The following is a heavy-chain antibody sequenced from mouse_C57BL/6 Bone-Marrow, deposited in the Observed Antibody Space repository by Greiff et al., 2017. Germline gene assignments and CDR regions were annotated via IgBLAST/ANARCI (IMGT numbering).Heavy chain of an antibody. J-gene: IGHJ4*01. V-gene: IGHV14-4*01. D-gene: IGHD2-4*01. CDR1: GFNIKDDY. CDR3: TLYDYAYYDAMDY. CDR2: IDPEDGDT. Sequence: EVQLQQSGAELVRPGASVKLSCTASGFNIKDDYMHWVKQRPEQGLEWIGWIDPEDGDTEYASKFQGKATITADTSSNTAYLQLSSLTSADTAVYYGTLYDYAYYDAMDYWGQGTSVTVSS.